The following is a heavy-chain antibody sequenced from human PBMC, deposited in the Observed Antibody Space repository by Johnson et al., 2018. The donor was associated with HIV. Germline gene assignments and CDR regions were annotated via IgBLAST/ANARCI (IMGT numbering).Heavy chain of an antibody. CDR3: AKWTPSLRPAFDI. D-gene: IGHD2-8*01. J-gene: IGHJ3*02. Sequence: VQLVESGGGLVQPGGSLRLSCAASGFTFSNAWMNWVRQAPGKGLEWVGHIKSKTDGGTTDYAAPVKGRFTISRDDSKNTLYLQMNSLRAEDTAVYYCAKWTPSLRPAFDIWGQGTMVIVSS. V-gene: IGHV3-15*01. CDR2: IKSKTDGGTT. CDR1: GFTFSNAW.